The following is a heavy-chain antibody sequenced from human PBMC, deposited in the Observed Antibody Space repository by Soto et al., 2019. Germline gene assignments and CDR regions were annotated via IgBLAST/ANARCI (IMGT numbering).Heavy chain of an antibody. CDR1: GYTFTGYY. CDR2: INPNSGGT. D-gene: IGHD2-8*01. CDR3: ARDGAYCTNGVCHDAFDI. J-gene: IGHJ3*02. Sequence: GASVKVSCKASGYTFTGYYMHWVRQAPGQGVEWMGWINPNSGGTNYAQKFQGWVTMTRDTSISTAYMELSRLRSDDTAVYYCARDGAYCTNGVCHDAFDIWGQGTMVTVSS. V-gene: IGHV1-2*04.